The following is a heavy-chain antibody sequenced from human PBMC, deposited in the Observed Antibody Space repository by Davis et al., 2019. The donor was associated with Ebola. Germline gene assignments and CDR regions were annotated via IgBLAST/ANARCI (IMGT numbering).Heavy chain of an antibody. CDR2: IIPIFGTA. J-gene: IGHJ4*02. CDR1: GYTFTTYA. D-gene: IGHD1-14*01. Sequence: SAQVSCKASGYTFTTYAISCVRQAPGQGLEWMGGIIPIFGTANYAQKFQGRVTITADESTSTAYMELSSLRSEDTAVYYCASGRPLPAGFYYFDYWGQGTLVTVSS. V-gene: IGHV1-69*13. CDR3: ASGRPLPAGFYYFDY.